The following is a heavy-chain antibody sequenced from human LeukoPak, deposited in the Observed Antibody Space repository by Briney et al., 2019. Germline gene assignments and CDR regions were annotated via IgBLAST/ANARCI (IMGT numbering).Heavy chain of an antibody. CDR3: AKEEWDSSLGYFEY. CDR1: GFIFSNYA. D-gene: IGHD1-26*01. J-gene: IGHJ4*02. CDR2: VGGRGKT. V-gene: IGHV3-23*01. Sequence: GGSLRLSCAASGFIFSNYAMSWVRQAPGKGLEWVSAVGGRGKTYYADSVKGRFTISRDNSKNTVYLQMNNLRAEDTAVYYCAKEEWDSSLGYFEYWGRGTLVTVSS.